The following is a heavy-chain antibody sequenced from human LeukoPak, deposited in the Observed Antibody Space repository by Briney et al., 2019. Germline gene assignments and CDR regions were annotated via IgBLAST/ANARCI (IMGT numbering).Heavy chain of an antibody. CDR1: GGTFSSYA. J-gene: IGHJ4*02. D-gene: IGHD4-11*01. V-gene: IGHV1-69*13. Sequence: SVKVSCEASGGTFSSYAISWVRQAPGQGLEWMGGIIPIFGTANYAQKFQGRVTITADESTSTAYMELSSLRSEDTAVYYCARAQDYSNYCAYWGQGTLVTVSS. CDR3: ARAQDYSNYCAY. CDR2: IIPIFGTA.